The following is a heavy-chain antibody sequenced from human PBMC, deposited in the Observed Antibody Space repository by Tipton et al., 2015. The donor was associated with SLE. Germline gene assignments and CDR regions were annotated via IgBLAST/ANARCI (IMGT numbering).Heavy chain of an antibody. V-gene: IGHV4-59*01. CDR2: IFYSGST. CDR1: GGSIDTAY. Sequence: GLVKPSETLSLTCTVSGGSIDTAYWSWIRQPPGKGLEWIGYIFYSGSTNYNPSLKSRVTISVDRSKNQFSLKLTSVTAADTAVYYCARGPPFMEWERNWFDPWGQGTQVTVSS. D-gene: IGHD3-3*02. CDR3: ARGPPFMEWERNWFDP. J-gene: IGHJ5*02.